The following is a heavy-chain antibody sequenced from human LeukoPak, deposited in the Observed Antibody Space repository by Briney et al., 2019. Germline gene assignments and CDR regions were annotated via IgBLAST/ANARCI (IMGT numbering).Heavy chain of an antibody. CDR1: GFTFSSYG. CDR3: ARDSSSGWYGGDFDY. CDR2: ISYDGSNK. V-gene: IGHV3-30*03. Sequence: PGGSLRLSCAASGFTFSSYGMHWVRQAPGKGLEWVAVISYDGSNKYYADSVKGRFTISRDNSKNTLYLQMNSLRAEDTAVYYCARDSSSGWYGGDFDYWGQGTLVTVSS. D-gene: IGHD6-19*01. J-gene: IGHJ4*02.